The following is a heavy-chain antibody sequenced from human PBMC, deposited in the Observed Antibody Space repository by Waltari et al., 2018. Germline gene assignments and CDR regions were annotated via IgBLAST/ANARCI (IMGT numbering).Heavy chain of an antibody. V-gene: IGHV4-34*01. Sequence: QVQLQQWGAGLLKTSETLSLTCAVYGGSFSGYYWSWIRQPHGKGLEWFWEINHSGSTNYNPSLKSRVTISVDTSKNQFSLKLSSVTAADTAVYYCARAQIGRIAAAGRRWFDPWGQGTLVTVSS. CDR1: GGSFSGYY. CDR3: ARAQIGRIAAAGRRWFDP. J-gene: IGHJ5*02. D-gene: IGHD6-13*01. CDR2: INHSGST.